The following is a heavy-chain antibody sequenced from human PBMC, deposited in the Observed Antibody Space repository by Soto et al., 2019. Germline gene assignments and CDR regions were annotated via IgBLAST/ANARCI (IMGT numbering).Heavy chain of an antibody. J-gene: IGHJ4*02. CDR1: GFTFSSYS. CDR3: ARVIVRRRGYCSGGSCYAGFDY. CDR2: ISSSSSYI. Sequence: LRLSCAASGFTFSSYSMNWFRQAPAKGLEWVSSISSSSSYIYYADSVKGRFTISRDNAKNSLYLQMNSLRAEDTAVYYCARVIVRRRGYCSGGSCYAGFDYWGQGTLVTVSS. V-gene: IGHV3-21*01. D-gene: IGHD2-15*01.